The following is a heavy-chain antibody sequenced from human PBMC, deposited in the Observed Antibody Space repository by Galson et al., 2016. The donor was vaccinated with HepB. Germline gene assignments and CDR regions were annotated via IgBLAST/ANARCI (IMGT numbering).Heavy chain of an antibody. Sequence: SLRLSCAASGVICSTCGTAWVRQAPGKGLEWVSSISGDGINTHYADSVKGRFIISRDNSKNMVHLQMNSLNAEDTAVYYCAKPYYGGGRYYLELHYWGQGTLVTVSS. V-gene: IGHV3-23*01. J-gene: IGHJ4*02. D-gene: IGHD4-23*01. CDR3: AKPYYGGGRYYLELHY. CDR1: GVICSTCG. CDR2: ISGDGINT.